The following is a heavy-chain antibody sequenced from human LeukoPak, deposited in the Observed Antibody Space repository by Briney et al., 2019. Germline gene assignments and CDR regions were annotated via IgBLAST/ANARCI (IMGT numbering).Heavy chain of an antibody. J-gene: IGHJ4*02. V-gene: IGHV3-7*01. D-gene: IGHD3-16*01. CDR1: GFIFTDHW. Sequence: GGSLRLSCVASGFIFTDHWMSWVRQAPGKGLDWVANIKEDESAKFYADSVRGRFTISRDNAKNSVYLEMNNLRVEDTAVYYCARAVDVADYWGRGTLVTV. CDR2: IKEDESAK. CDR3: ARAVDVADY.